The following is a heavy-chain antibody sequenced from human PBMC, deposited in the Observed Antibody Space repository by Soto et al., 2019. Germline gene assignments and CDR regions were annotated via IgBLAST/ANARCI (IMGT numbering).Heavy chain of an antibody. V-gene: IGHV3-48*03. CDR3: ARDPAIYSGKFDYGLDV. D-gene: IGHD4-4*01. CDR2: IGTSGKTI. J-gene: IGHJ6*02. CDR1: GFTFNSYE. Sequence: PGGSLGLSCAFSGFTFNSYEMNCFRQAPGNGLDWVSYIGTSGKTIYYADSVRGRFTISRDNAKNSLYLQMNSLRAEDTAVYFCARDPAIYSGKFDYGLDVWGRGTTVT.